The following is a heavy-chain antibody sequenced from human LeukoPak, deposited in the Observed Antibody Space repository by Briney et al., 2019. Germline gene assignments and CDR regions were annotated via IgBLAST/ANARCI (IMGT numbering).Heavy chain of an antibody. D-gene: IGHD3-22*01. J-gene: IGHJ4*02. CDR3: ARGPYDSSGYYSDY. Sequence: PSETLSLTCAVYGGSFSGYYWGWIRQPPGKGLEWIGEINHSGSTNYNPSLKSRVTISVDTSKNQFSLKLSSVTAADTAVYYCARGPYDSSGYYSDYWGQGTLVTVSS. CDR1: GGSFSGYY. CDR2: INHSGST. V-gene: IGHV4-34*01.